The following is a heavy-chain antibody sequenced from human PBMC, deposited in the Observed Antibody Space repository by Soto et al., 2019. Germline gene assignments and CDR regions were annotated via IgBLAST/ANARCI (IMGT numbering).Heavy chain of an antibody. J-gene: IGHJ4*02. D-gene: IGHD5-12*01. CDR2: ISSNGGST. CDR1: GFTFSRYA. Sequence: EVQLVESGGGLVQPGGSLRLSCAASGFTFSRYAMHWVRQAPGKGLEYVSPISSNGGSTYYANSVKGRFTISRDNSKNTLYLQMGSLRPEDTAVYYCARGCRGYEFDYWGQGTLVTVSS. CDR3: ARGCRGYEFDY. V-gene: IGHV3-64*01.